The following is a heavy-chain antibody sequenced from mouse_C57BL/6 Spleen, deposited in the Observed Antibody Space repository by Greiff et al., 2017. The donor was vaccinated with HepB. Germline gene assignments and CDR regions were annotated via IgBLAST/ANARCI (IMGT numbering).Heavy chain of an antibody. J-gene: IGHJ2*01. V-gene: IGHV1-15*01. CDR3: TRGTNFDY. CDR2: IDPETGGT. CDR1: GYTFTDYE. Sequence: VQLKESGAELVRPGASVTLSCKASGYTFTDYEMHWVKQTPVHGLEWIGAIDPETGGTAYNQKFKGKAILTADKSSSIAYMELRSLTSEDSAVYYYTRGTNFDYWGQGTTLTVSS. D-gene: IGHD2-13*01.